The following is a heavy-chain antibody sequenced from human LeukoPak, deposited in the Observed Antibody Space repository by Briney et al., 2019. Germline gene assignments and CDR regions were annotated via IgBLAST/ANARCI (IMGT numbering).Heavy chain of an antibody. J-gene: IGHJ5*02. Sequence: ASVKVSCKASGYTFTGYYMHWVRQAPGQGLEWMGWINPNSGGTNYAQKFQGRVTMTRDTSVSTAYMELSRLRSDDTAVYYCARARRITMIVVANNWFDPWGQGTLVTVSS. CDR1: GYTFTGYY. CDR2: INPNSGGT. V-gene: IGHV1-2*02. D-gene: IGHD3-22*01. CDR3: ARARRITMIVVANNWFDP.